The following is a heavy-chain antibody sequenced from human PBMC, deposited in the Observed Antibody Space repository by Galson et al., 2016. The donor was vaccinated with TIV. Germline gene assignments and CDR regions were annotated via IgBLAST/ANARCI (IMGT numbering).Heavy chain of an antibody. CDR1: GDSVSSTSAA. CDR2: TYYRSTWYN. D-gene: IGHD3-3*01. CDR3: ARGAPSVFGVIMTLDY. V-gene: IGHV6-1*01. Sequence: CAISGDSVSSTSAAWNWIRQSPSRGLEWLGRTYYRSTWYNDYAASLKRRITINPDTSKNPFSLQVTSVTPEDAAVYYCARGAPSVFGVIMTLDYWGQGTLVTVSS. J-gene: IGHJ4*02.